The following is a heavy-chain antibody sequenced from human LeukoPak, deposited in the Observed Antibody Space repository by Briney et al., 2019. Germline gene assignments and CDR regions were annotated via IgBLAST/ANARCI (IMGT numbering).Heavy chain of an antibody. D-gene: IGHD6-13*01. CDR2: IYSGGST. CDR1: GFTVSSNY. J-gene: IGHJ1*01. V-gene: IGHV3-66*01. CDR3: ARAAGKKYFQH. Sequence: GGSLRLSCAASGFTVSSNYVSWVRQAPGKGLEWVSVIYSGGSTYYADSVKGRFTISRDNSKNTLYLQMNSLRAEDTAVYYCARAAGKKYFQHWGQGTLVTVSS.